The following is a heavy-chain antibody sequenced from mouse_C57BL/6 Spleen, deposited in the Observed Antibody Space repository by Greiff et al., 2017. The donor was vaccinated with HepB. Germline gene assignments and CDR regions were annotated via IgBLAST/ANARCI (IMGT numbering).Heavy chain of an antibody. CDR3: TRGLGGYVGY. CDR2: ISSGGDYI. Sequence: DVQLVESGEGLVKPGGSLKLSCAASGFTFSSYAISWVRQTPEKRLEWVAYISSGGDYIYYADTVKGRFTISRDNARNTLYLQMSSLKSEDTAMYYCTRGLGGYVGYWGQGTTLTVSS. CDR1: GFTFSSYA. J-gene: IGHJ2*01. V-gene: IGHV5-9-1*02.